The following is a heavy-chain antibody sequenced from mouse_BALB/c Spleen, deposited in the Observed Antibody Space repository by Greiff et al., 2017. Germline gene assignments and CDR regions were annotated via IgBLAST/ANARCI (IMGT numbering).Heavy chain of an antibody. V-gene: IGHV1-4*01. Sequence: QVQLKESGAELARPGASVKMSCKASGYTFTSYTMHWVKQRPGQGLEWIGYINPSSGYTNYNQKFKDKATLTADKSSSTAYMQLSSLTSEDSAVYYCARWYGNFYAMDYWGQGTSVTVSS. CDR3: ARWYGNFYAMDY. CDR2: INPSSGYT. J-gene: IGHJ4*01. D-gene: IGHD2-10*02. CDR1: GYTFTSYT.